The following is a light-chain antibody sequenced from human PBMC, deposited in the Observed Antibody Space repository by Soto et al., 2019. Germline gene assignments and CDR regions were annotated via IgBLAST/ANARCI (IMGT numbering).Light chain of an antibody. Sequence: QPVLTHPPSVSGSPGQSVAISCTGTSSDVGGSNGVSWYQQPPGTAPKLIIYDVSNRPSGVPDRFSGSKSGNTASLIISGLQAEDEGDYYCSSYTSSSTYVFGTGTKVTVL. CDR2: DVS. V-gene: IGLV2-18*02. J-gene: IGLJ1*01. CDR3: SSYTSSSTYV. CDR1: SSDVGGSNG.